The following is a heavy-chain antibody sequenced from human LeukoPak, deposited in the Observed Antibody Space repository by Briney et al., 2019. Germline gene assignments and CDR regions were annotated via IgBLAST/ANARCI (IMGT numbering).Heavy chain of an antibody. D-gene: IGHD6-19*01. Sequence: PGTSLRLSCEASGFIFGTYGMHWVRQAPGKGLEWVALIWYDGSNKNYADSVKGRFTISRDNSKNTLYLQMNSLRAEDTALYYCVRGSGWAYYFDYWGQGTLVTVSS. J-gene: IGHJ4*02. CDR3: VRGSGWAYYFDY. CDR2: IWYDGSNK. CDR1: GFIFGTYG. V-gene: IGHV3-33*01.